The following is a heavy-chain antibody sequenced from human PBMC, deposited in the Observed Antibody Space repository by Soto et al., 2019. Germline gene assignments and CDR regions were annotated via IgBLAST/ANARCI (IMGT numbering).Heavy chain of an antibody. CDR2: IYHTGSL. CDR1: GASISSDNW. Sequence: SETLSLTCAVSGASISSDNWWSCVRQPPEQGLEWIGEIYHTGSLTYNPSLKSRVTISVDKSKNQFSLKLRSVTVADTAVYYCARDLGSRTGRGMDVWGQGTTVTVSS. D-gene: IGHD7-27*01. CDR3: ARDLGSRTGRGMDV. V-gene: IGHV4-4*02. J-gene: IGHJ6*01.